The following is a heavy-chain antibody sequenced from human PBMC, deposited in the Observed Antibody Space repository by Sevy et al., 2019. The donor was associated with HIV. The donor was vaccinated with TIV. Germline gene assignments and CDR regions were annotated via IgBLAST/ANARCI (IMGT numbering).Heavy chain of an antibody. CDR2: ISGSGGST. CDR3: AKDAFYGDYVNYYYYYMDV. Sequence: GGSLRLSCAASGFTFSSYAMSWVRQAPGKGLEWVSAISGSGGSTYYADSVKGRFNISRDNSKNTLYLQMNSLRAEDTAVYYCAKDAFYGDYVNYYYYYMDVWGKGTTVTVSS. V-gene: IGHV3-23*01. J-gene: IGHJ6*03. D-gene: IGHD4-17*01. CDR1: GFTFSSYA.